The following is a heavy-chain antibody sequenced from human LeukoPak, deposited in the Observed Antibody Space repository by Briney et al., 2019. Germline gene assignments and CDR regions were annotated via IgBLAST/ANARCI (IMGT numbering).Heavy chain of an antibody. CDR1: GFTFSSYW. J-gene: IGHJ4*02. CDR2: IRYDGSRK. V-gene: IGHV3-30*02. Sequence: GGSLRLSCVASGFTFSSYWMHWVRQAPGKGLEWVAFIRYDGSRKYYADSVKGPLTISRDNSKNTLYLQMDSLRAEDTAVYYCARDYNFGEPDYWGQGTLVTVSS. CDR3: ARDYNFGEPDY. D-gene: IGHD3-10*01.